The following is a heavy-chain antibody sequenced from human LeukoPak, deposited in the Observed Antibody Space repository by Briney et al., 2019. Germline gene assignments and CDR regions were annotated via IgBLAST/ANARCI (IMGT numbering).Heavy chain of an antibody. Sequence: SETLSLTCIVSGGSISSYSWTWIRQPVGEGLEWIGRVYDSGIADYNPSLRSRVNMSADTSKNQFSLKLTSVTAADTAIYYCARHRHGSNSVDYWGQGTLVTVSS. CDR3: ARHRHGSNSVDY. CDR1: GGSISSYS. CDR2: VYDSGIA. V-gene: IGHV4-4*07. J-gene: IGHJ4*02. D-gene: IGHD4-23*01.